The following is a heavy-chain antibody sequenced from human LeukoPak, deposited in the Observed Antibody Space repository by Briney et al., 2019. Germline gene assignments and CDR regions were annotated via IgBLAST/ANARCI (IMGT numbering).Heavy chain of an antibody. J-gene: IGHJ2*01. CDR3: ARENYFARSGHTLRYFDL. CDR1: GGSNSSGGYY. V-gene: IGHV4-31*02. D-gene: IGHD3-22*01. Sequence: HPSETLSLTCTVSGGSNSSGGYYWSWIRQHPGKGLEWIGYISYSGNTYYNPSLKSRLAISVDTSKNQFSLKPSSVTAADTAVYFCARENYFARSGHTLRYFDLWGRGPLVTVSS. CDR2: ISYSGNT.